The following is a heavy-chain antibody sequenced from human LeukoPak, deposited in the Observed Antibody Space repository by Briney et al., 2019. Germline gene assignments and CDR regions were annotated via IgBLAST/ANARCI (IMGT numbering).Heavy chain of an antibody. D-gene: IGHD3-10*01. CDR2: ISWNSGSI. CDR1: GFTFDDYA. Sequence: GGSLRLSCAASGFTFDDYAMPWVRQAPGKGLEWVSGISWNSGSIGYADSVKGRFTISRDNAKNSLYLQMNSLRAEDTALYYCAKDITMVRGSGTWFDPWGQGTLVTVSS. CDR3: AKDITMVRGSGTWFDP. V-gene: IGHV3-9*01. J-gene: IGHJ5*02.